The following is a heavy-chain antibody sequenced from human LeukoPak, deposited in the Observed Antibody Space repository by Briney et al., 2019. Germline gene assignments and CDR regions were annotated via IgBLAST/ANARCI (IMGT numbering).Heavy chain of an antibody. D-gene: IGHD3-10*01. CDR3: ARDRGGIAECYYYGMDV. V-gene: IGHV1-2*02. J-gene: IGHJ6*02. Sequence: ASVKVSCKASGYTFTGYYMHWVRQAPGQGLEWMGWINPNSGGTNYAQKFQGRVTMTRDTSISTAYMELSRLRSDDTAVYYCARDRGGIAECYYYGMDVWGQGTTVTVSS. CDR1: GYTFTGYY. CDR2: INPNSGGT.